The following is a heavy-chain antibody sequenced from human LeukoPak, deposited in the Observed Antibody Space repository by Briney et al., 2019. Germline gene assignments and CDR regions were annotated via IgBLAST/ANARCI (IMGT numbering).Heavy chain of an antibody. CDR1: GYTFTGYY. D-gene: IGHD1-26*01. Sequence: GESLKISCKGSGYTFTGYYMHWVRQAPGQGLEWMGWINPNSGGTNYAQKFQGRVTMTRDTSISTAYMELSRLRSDDTAVYYCARGGKGRWYFDLWGRGTLVTVSS. J-gene: IGHJ2*01. CDR2: INPNSGGT. CDR3: ARGGKGRWYFDL. V-gene: IGHV1-2*02.